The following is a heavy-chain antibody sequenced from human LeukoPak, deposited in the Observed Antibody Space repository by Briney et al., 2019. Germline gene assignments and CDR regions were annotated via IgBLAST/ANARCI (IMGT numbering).Heavy chain of an antibody. CDR1: GGSFSGYY. CDR3: ARGPVYYYYGMDV. V-gene: IGHV4-34*01. CDR2: INHSGST. J-gene: IGHJ6*02. Sequence: PSETLSLTCAVYGGSFSGYYWSWIGQPRGKGLEWIGEINHSGSTNYNPSLKSRVTISVDTSKNQFSLKLSSVTAADTAVYYCARGPVYYYYGMDVWGQGTTVTVSS.